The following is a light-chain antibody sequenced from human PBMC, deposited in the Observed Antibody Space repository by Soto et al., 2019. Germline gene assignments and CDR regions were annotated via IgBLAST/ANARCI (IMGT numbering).Light chain of an antibody. V-gene: IGKV1-5*01. J-gene: IGKJ1*01. CDR1: QSISSW. CDR3: QRYSSYWT. CDR2: AAS. Sequence: DIQMTQSPSALSASVGDRVTITCRASQSISSWLTWYEQKPGKGPKLLIYAASSLKSGVPSRFSGSGSGTEFPLTISSLQADVVAYYYCQRYSSYWTFGRGTKVDIK.